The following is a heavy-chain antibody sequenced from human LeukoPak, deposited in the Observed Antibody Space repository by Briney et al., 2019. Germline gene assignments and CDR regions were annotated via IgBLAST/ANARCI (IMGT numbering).Heavy chain of an antibody. V-gene: IGHV3-30*02. CDR3: AKEGSTMVRGIIITYLDY. J-gene: IGHJ4*02. CDR2: IRYDGSKK. Sequence: GGSLRLSCAASGFTFSSYGMHWVRQAPGKGLEWVAFIRYDGSKKYYADSVKGRFTISRDNSKNTLYLQMNSLRAEDTAVYYCAKEGSTMVRGIIITYLDYWGQGTLVTVSS. D-gene: IGHD3-10*01. CDR1: GFTFSSYG.